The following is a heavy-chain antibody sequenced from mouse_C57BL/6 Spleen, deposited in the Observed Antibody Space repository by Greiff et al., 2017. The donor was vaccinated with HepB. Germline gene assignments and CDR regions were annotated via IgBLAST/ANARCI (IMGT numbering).Heavy chain of an antibody. J-gene: IGHJ3*01. CDR2: IDPENGDT. Sequence: EVQLQQSGAELVRPGASVKLSCTAPGFNIKDDYMHWVKQRPEQGLEWIGWIDPENGDTEYASKFQGKATITADTSSNTAYLQLSSLTSEDTAVYYCTSLRFTGWGQGTLVTVSA. CDR1: GFNIKDDY. D-gene: IGHD1-1*01. CDR3: TSLRFTG. V-gene: IGHV14-4*01.